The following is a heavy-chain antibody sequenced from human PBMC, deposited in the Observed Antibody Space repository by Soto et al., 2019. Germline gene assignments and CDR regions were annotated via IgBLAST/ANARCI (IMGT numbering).Heavy chain of an antibody. CDR1: GFTFNSYE. Sequence: GGSLRLSCAASGFTFNSYEMDWVRQAPGKGLQWVAYISSGGTIYYTDSVKGRFTISRDNADNSLYLQMNSLRAEDTAVYYCTKEKSVMYSGYDAFDVWGRGTMVTVS. CDR2: ISSGGTI. V-gene: IGHV3-48*03. J-gene: IGHJ3*01. CDR3: TKEKSVMYSGYDAFDV. D-gene: IGHD5-12*01.